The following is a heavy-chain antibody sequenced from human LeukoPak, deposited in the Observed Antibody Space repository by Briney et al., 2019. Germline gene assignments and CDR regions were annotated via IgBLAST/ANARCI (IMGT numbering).Heavy chain of an antibody. Sequence: GEFLKISWKGTGYTFTNYYIGWVRQAPWKGLEGMGIISPGGSDARYSPSFQGQVAISADKSISTAYLRCSSLKASDPAMYYSARRYCSSTSCNPYFFDYWGQGTLVTVSS. CDR2: ISPGGSDA. V-gene: IGHV5-51*01. J-gene: IGHJ4*02. CDR3: ARRYCSSTSCNPYFFDY. D-gene: IGHD2-2*01. CDR1: GYTFTNYY.